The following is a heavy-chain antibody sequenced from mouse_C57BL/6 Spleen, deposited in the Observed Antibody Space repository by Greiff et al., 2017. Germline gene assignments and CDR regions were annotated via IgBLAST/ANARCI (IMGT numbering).Heavy chain of an antibody. CDR3: ARGDDYDVDYAMDY. V-gene: IGHV1-26*01. CDR1: GYTFTDYY. Sequence: VQLQQSGPELVKPGASVKISCKASGYTFTDYYMTWVKQSHGKSLEWIGDINPNNGGTSYNQKFKGKATLTVDKSSSTAYMALRSLTSEDSAGYYCARGDDYDVDYAMDYWGQGTSVTVSS. J-gene: IGHJ4*01. D-gene: IGHD2-4*01. CDR2: INPNNGGT.